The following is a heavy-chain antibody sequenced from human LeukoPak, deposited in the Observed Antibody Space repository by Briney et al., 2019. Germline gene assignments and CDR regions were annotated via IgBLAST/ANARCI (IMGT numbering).Heavy chain of an antibody. CDR3: ACLTTADAFDI. D-gene: IGHD3-22*01. V-gene: IGHV3-23*01. CDR2: ISVSGNT. Sequence: GGSLRLSCAASGFTLSSYAMSWVRQAPGKGLEWVSAISVSGNTYHADSVKGRFTISRDSSKNTLYLQMNRLRAEDAAVYYCACLTTADAFDIWGQGTMVTVSS. J-gene: IGHJ3*02. CDR1: GFTLSSYA.